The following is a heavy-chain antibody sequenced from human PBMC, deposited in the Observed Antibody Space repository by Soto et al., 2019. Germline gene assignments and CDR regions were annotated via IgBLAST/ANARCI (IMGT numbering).Heavy chain of an antibody. J-gene: IGHJ5*02. CDR3: ARLYGGYYGSGSYYKPRGWFDP. D-gene: IGHD3-10*01. CDR2: INHSGST. V-gene: IGHV4-34*01. CDR1: GGSFSGYY. Sequence: ETLSLTCAVYGGSFSGYYWSWIRQPPGKGLEWIGEINHSGSTNYNPSLKSRVTISVDTSKNQFSLKLSSVTAADTAVYYCARLYGGYYGSGSYYKPRGWFDPWGQGTLVTVSS.